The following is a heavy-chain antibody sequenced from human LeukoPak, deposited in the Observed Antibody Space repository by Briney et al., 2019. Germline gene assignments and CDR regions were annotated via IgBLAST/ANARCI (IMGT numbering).Heavy chain of an antibody. CDR3: ARMGLWFGEVLGRRDY. CDR1: GFTVSGDY. Sequence: GGSLRLSCAASGFTVSGDYMSWVREAPGKGLEWVSIIYRAGSTHYADSVKGRFIISRDNSKNTLELQTDSLRADDTAVYYCARMGLWFGEVLGRRDYWGQGTQVTVSS. CDR2: IYRAGST. J-gene: IGHJ4*02. D-gene: IGHD3-10*01. V-gene: IGHV3-66*01.